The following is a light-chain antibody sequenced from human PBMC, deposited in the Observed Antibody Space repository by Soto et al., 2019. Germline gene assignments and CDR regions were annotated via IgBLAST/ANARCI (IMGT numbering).Light chain of an antibody. Sequence: QSVLTQPPSASGTPGQRVTISYSGSSSNIGTNTVSWYQHLPGTAPKLLIYNNNQRPSGVPDRFSGSKSGTSASLAISGLQSEDEADYYCAAWDDSLSGHFVFGTGTKVTVL. CDR2: NNN. J-gene: IGLJ1*01. CDR3: AAWDDSLSGHFV. V-gene: IGLV1-44*01. CDR1: SSNIGTNT.